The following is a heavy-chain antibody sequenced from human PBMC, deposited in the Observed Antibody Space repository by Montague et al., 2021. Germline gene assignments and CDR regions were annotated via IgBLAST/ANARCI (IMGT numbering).Heavy chain of an antibody. CDR1: GGSFTGYY. CDR3: ARGPRGYGSGSRFDP. J-gene: IGHJ5*02. D-gene: IGHD3-10*01. V-gene: IGHV4-34*01. CDR2: IDHKETV. Sequence: SETLSLTCAVYGGSFTGYYWSWICQSPGKGLEWIGEIDHKETVTLNPSLKSRVTISLDTSKNHFSLNMTSVTAADTATYYCARGPRGYGSGSRFDPWGQGTLIVVSS.